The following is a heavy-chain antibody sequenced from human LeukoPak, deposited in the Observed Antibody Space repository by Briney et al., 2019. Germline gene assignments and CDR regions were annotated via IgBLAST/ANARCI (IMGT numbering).Heavy chain of an antibody. Sequence: SETLSLTCTVSGGSISSSSYYWGWIRQPPGKGLEWIGSIYYSGSTYYNPSLKSRVTISVDTSKNQFSLKLSSVTAADTAVYYCALTGYGVIPYFDYWGQGTLVTVSS. D-gene: IGHD3-10*01. CDR2: IYYSGST. J-gene: IGHJ4*02. V-gene: IGHV4-39*07. CDR1: GGSISSSSYY. CDR3: ALTGYGVIPYFDY.